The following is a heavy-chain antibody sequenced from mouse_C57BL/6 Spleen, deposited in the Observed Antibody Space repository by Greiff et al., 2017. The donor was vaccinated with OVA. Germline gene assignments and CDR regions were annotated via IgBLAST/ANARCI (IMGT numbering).Heavy chain of an antibody. CDR1: GYAFSSSW. D-gene: IGHD1-1*01. CDR2: IYPGDGDT. CDR3: ARSTDYYGFDY. V-gene: IGHV1-82*01. J-gene: IGHJ2*01. Sequence: VQLQQSGPELVKPGASVKISCKASGYAFSSSWMNWVKQRPGKGLEWIGRIYPGDGDTNYNGKFKGKATLTADKSSSTAYMQLSSLTAEDSAVYFCARSTDYYGFDYWGQGTTLTVSS.